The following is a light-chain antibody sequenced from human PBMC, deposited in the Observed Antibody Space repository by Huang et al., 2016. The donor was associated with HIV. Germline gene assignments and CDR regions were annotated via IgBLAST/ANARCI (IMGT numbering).Light chain of an antibody. CDR1: QSVTSDY. Sequence: DTVLTQSPGTLSLSPGERATLSCRASQSVTSDYLAWYQQKPGPAPRLLIYGASTRATGIPARFMGSGSGTDFTLTISRLEPEDFAVYFCQQYGTSPLTFGGGTKVDIK. J-gene: IGKJ4*01. CDR2: GAS. V-gene: IGKV3-20*01. CDR3: QQYGTSPLT.